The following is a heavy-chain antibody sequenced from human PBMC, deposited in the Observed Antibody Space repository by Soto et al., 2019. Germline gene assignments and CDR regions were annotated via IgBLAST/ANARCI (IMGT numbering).Heavy chain of an antibody. CDR2: ISSSGSTI. Sequence: AGGSLRLSCAASGFTFSDYCMSWIRQAPGKGLEWVSYISSSGSTIYYADSVKGRFTISRDNAKNSLYLQMNSLRAEDTAVYYCARDGSLLDGYYPFDPWGQGTLVTVSS. J-gene: IGHJ5*02. CDR3: ARDGSLLDGYYPFDP. D-gene: IGHD5-18*01. V-gene: IGHV3-11*01. CDR1: GFTFSDYC.